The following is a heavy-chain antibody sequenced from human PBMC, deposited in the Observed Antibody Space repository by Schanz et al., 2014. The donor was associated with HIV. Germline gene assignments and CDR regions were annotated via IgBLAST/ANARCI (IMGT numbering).Heavy chain of an antibody. CDR2: IRYDGSDK. D-gene: IGHD4-17*01. J-gene: IGHJ4*02. V-gene: IGHV3-33*08. Sequence: QVQLVESGGGVVQPGRSLRLSCAASGFTFSSYALHWVRQAPGKGLEWVADIRYDGSDKYYADSVKGRFTISRDNSKNTLYLQMNSLRAEDTALYYCARGGTTDYLDNWGQGTLVTVSS. CDR1: GFTFSSYA. CDR3: ARGGTTDYLDN.